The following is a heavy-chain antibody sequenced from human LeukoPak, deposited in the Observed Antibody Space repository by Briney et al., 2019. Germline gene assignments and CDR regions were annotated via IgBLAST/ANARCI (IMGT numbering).Heavy chain of an antibody. D-gene: IGHD6-13*01. CDR3: ARVAGGKFHLDY. CDR2: ISSSSNNI. V-gene: IGHV3-21*01. CDR1: GYTFRIYT. Sequence: RGSLRLSCAVSGYTFRIYTMSWVRQAPGKGLEWVSSISSSSNNIYYAESVKGRFTISRDNAKNSLYLQMNSLRAEDTAVYFCARVAGGKFHLDYWGQGTQVTVSS. J-gene: IGHJ4*02.